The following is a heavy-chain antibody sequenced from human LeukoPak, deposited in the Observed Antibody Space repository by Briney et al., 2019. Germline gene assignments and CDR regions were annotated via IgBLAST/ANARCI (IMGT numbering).Heavy chain of an antibody. D-gene: IGHD2-8*01. CDR3: ARSGGLGCTNGVCDSCDY. CDR2: TYYRSKWYN. Sequence: SQTLSLTCAISGDSVSSNSAAWNWIRQSPSRGLEWLGRTYYRSKWYNDYAVSVKSRITTNPDTSKNQFSLQLNSVTPEDTAVYYCARSGGLGCTNGVCDSCDYWGQGTLVTVSS. CDR1: GDSVSSNSAA. V-gene: IGHV6-1*01. J-gene: IGHJ4*02.